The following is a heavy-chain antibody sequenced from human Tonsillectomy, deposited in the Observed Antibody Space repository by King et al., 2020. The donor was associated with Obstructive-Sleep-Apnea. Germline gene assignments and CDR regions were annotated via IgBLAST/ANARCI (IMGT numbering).Heavy chain of an antibody. D-gene: IGHD3-22*01. Sequence: VQLVQSGGGLVQPGGSLRLSCAASGFTCSSYWMSWVRQAPGKGLEWVANIKQDGSENFFVDSVKGGFTISRDTAKNSLYLQMNSLRAEDTAVYYCARVGRYDSSFDYWGQGTLVTVSS. CDR3: ARVGRYDSSFDY. CDR2: IKQDGSEN. V-gene: IGHV3-7*03. CDR1: GFTCSSYW. J-gene: IGHJ4*02.